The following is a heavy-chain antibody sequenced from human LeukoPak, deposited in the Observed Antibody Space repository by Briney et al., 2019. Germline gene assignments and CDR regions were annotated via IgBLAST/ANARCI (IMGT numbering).Heavy chain of an antibody. D-gene: IGHD3-3*01. CDR3: ARSRTIFGVVRWYFDY. Sequence: GGSLRLSCAASGFTVSSNYMSWVRQAPGKGLEWVSVIYSGGSTYYADSVKGRFTISRDNSKNTLYHQMNSLRAEDTAVYYCARSRTIFGVVRWYFDYWGQGTLVTVSS. V-gene: IGHV3-66*02. CDR1: GFTVSSNY. J-gene: IGHJ4*02. CDR2: IYSGGST.